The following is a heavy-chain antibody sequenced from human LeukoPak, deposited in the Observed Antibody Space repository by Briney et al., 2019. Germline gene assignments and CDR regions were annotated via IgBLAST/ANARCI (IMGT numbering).Heavy chain of an antibody. V-gene: IGHV4-34*01. D-gene: IGHD3-22*01. CDR1: YGSFSGYY. CDR2: INHNGNT. J-gene: IGHJ3*02. Sequence: SETLSLTCTVFYGSFSGYYWTWIRQPPGKGLEWIAEINHNGNTNYNPSLKSRVTISVDTSKDQFSLKLSSVTAADTAVYYCARDVSSGYYTGRAFDIWGQGTMVTVSS. CDR3: ARDVSSGYYTGRAFDI.